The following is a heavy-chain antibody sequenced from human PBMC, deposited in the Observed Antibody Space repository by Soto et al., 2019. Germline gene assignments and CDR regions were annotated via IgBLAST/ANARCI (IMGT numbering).Heavy chain of an antibody. CDR2: IYYSGST. CDR1: GGSISSSSYY. D-gene: IGHD5-18*01. V-gene: IGHV4-39*07. CDR3: ARDRLMATAGTARHYFGLDV. Sequence: ETLSLTCTVSGGSISSSSYYWGWILQPPGKGLEWIGSIYYSGSTYYNPSLKSRVTISVDTSKNQFSLNLSSVTAADTAVYYCARDRLMATAGTARHYFGLDVWGQGTTVTVSS. J-gene: IGHJ6*02.